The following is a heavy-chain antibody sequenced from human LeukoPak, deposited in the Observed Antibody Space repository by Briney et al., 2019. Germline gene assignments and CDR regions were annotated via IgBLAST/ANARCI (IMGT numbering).Heavy chain of an antibody. V-gene: IGHV1-18*04. CDR1: GYTFTSYG. Sequence: GASVKVSCKASGYTFTSYGICWVRQAPGQGLEWMGWISAYNGNTNYAQKLQGRVTMTTDTSTSTAYMELRSLRSDDTAVYYCARVPPPLGYCSSTSCPFDYWGQGTLVTVSS. J-gene: IGHJ4*02. CDR2: ISAYNGNT. CDR3: ARVPPPLGYCSSTSCPFDY. D-gene: IGHD2-2*01.